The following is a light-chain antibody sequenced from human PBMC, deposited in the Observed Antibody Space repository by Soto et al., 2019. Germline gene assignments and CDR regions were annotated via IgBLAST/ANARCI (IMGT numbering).Light chain of an antibody. J-gene: IGKJ1*01. CDR2: DVS. V-gene: IGKV1-5*01. CDR3: QQYYSYSRT. CDR1: QTVSNW. Sequence: DIQMTQSPSTLSASVGDRVTITCRASQTVSNWLAWYQQKPGKAPKLLIYDVSSLESGVPSRFSGSGSGTEFTLTISSLQPDDFATYYCQQYYSYSRTFGHGTKVDIK.